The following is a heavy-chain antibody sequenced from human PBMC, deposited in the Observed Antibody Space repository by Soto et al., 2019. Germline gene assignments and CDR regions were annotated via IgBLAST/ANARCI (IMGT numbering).Heavy chain of an antibody. CDR3: ARGPNYYGSGSLD. D-gene: IGHD3-10*01. Sequence: QVQLQESGPGLVKTSQTLSLTCTVSGGSISSGGYYWSWIRQHPGKGLEWIGYIYYSGSTYYNPSLKSRVTISVDTSKNQFSLKLRSVTAADTTVYYCARGPNYYGSGSLDWGQGTLVTVSS. CDR2: IYYSGST. V-gene: IGHV4-31*03. CDR1: GGSISSGGYY. J-gene: IGHJ4*02.